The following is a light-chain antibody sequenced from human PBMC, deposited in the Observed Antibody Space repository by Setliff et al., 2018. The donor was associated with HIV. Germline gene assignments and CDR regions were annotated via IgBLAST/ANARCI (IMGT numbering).Light chain of an antibody. V-gene: IGLV3-21*04. J-gene: IGLJ1*01. CDR3: QMWDRSSDHYV. CDR1: NIASKS. Sequence: ELTQPPSVSVAPGKTASISCGGNNIASKSVHWYQHKPGQAPVLVIYYNSDRPSGIPERFSGSRSGNTATLTISRVEAGDEADYYCQMWDRSSDHYVFGTGTKVTVL. CDR2: YNS.